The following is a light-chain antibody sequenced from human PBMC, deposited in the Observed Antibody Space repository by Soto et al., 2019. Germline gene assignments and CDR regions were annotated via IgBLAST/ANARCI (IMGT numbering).Light chain of an antibody. Sequence: EIVLTQSPGTLSLSPGERATLSCRASQSVTNNFLAWYQQKPGQAPRLLIYDTSIRATGIPDRFSGSGSGTDFTLTISGLEPEDFAVYYCPQSDSSWTFGQGTKVEIK. CDR1: QSVTNNF. CDR3: PQSDSSWT. CDR2: DTS. J-gene: IGKJ1*01. V-gene: IGKV3-20*01.